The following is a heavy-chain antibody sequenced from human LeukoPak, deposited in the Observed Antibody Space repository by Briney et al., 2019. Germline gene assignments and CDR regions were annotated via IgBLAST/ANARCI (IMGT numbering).Heavy chain of an antibody. D-gene: IGHD3-3*01. Sequence: SVKVSCKASGGTFISYAISWVRQAPGQGLEWMGGIIPIFGTANYAQKFQGRVTITADESTSTAYMELSSLRSEDTAVYYCASGSFDWSGYSAVDYWGQGTLVTVSS. CDR1: GGTFISYA. CDR2: IIPIFGTA. V-gene: IGHV1-69*01. J-gene: IGHJ4*02. CDR3: ASGSFDWSGYSAVDY.